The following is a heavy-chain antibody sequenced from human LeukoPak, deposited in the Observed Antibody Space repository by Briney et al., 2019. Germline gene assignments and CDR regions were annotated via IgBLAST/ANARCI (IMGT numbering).Heavy chain of an antibody. J-gene: IGHJ6*03. Sequence: ASVKVSCKASGYTFISYDINWVRQATGQGLEWMGWMNPNSGNTGYAQKFQGRVTMTRNTSISTAYMELSSLRSEDTAVYYCARGTTGWIYYYYYYMDVWGKGTTVTVSS. CDR2: MNPNSGNT. CDR1: GYTFISYD. D-gene: IGHD6-19*01. CDR3: ARGTTGWIYYYYYYMDV. V-gene: IGHV1-8*01.